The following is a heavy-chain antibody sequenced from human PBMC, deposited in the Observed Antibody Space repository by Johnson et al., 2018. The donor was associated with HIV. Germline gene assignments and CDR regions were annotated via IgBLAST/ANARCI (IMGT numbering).Heavy chain of an antibody. Sequence: QVQLVESGGGVVQPGRSLRLSCAASGFTFSSYAMHWVRQAPGKGLEWVAVISYDGSNKYYADTVKGRFTIPRDNSKNTLYLQMNSLRAEDAAVDYCARQKNSQGRWLRVYALDIGGQGTMVTVAS. CDR3: ARQKNSQGRWLRVYALDI. J-gene: IGHJ3*02. D-gene: IGHD5-24*01. CDR2: ISYDGSNK. CDR1: GFTFSSYA. V-gene: IGHV3-30-3*01.